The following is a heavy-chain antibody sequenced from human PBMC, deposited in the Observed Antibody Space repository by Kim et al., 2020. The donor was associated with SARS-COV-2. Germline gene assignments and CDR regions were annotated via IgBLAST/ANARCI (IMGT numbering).Heavy chain of an antibody. CDR3: AKDIGGGDSSY. D-gene: IGHD4-17*01. J-gene: IGHJ4*02. Sequence: TYYADSVKGRFTISRDNNKKSLFLQMNSLGTEDTALYYCAKDIGGGDSSYWGQGTLVTVSS. V-gene: IGHV3-43*01. CDR2: T.